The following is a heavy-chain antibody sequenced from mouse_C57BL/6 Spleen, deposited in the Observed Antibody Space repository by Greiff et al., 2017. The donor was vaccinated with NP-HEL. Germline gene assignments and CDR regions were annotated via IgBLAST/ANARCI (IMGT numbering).Heavy chain of an antibody. CDR3: AMTAQPPAY. J-gene: IGHJ3*01. CDR2: IYPGDGDT. V-gene: IGHV1-82*01. Sequence: QVQLQQSGPELVKPGASVKISCKASGYAFSSSWMNWVKQRPGKGLEWIGRIYPGDGDTNYNGKFKGKATLTADKSSSTAYMQLSSLTSEDSAVYFCAMTAQPPAYWGQGTLVTVSA. D-gene: IGHD3-2*02. CDR1: GYAFSSSW.